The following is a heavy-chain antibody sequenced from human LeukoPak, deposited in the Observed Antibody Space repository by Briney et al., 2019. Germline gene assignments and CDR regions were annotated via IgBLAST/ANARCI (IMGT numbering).Heavy chain of an antibody. CDR2: ISFDGSQN. V-gene: IGHV3-30*04. CDR1: GFTFSTSA. D-gene: IGHD6-13*01. J-gene: IGHJ5*02. Sequence: GGSLRLSCAASGFTFSTSAMHWVRQTPGKGLEWVALISFDGSQNYLADSLKGRFTISRDNSKNTLYLQMNSLSLDDTAVYYCARDPSSAPYSTNWAANYFDPWGQGTLVTVSS. CDR3: ARDPSSAPYSTNWAANYFDP.